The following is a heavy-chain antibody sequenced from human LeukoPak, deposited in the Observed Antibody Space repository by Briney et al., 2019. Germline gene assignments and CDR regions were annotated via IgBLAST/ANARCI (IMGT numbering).Heavy chain of an antibody. V-gene: IGHV1-18*01. Sequence: GASVKVSCKASGGTFSSYAISWVRQAPGQGLEWMGWISAYNGNTNYAQKLQGRVTMTTDTSTSTAYMELRSLRSDDTAVYYCAVVWFGDSDHDYWGQGTLVTVSS. CDR2: ISAYNGNT. D-gene: IGHD3-10*01. J-gene: IGHJ4*02. CDR1: GGTFSSYA. CDR3: AVVWFGDSDHDY.